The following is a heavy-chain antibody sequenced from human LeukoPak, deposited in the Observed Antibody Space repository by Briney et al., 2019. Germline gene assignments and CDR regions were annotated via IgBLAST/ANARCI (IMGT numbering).Heavy chain of an antibody. Sequence: GGSLRLSCAASGFTFSSYSMTWVRQAPGKGLEWVSSIRSSSSYIYYVDSVKGRFTISRDNAKSSLYLQMNRLRAEDTAFYYCARGSSTVSGFDSWGQGTLVTVSS. V-gene: IGHV3-21*01. CDR2: IRSSSSYI. J-gene: IGHJ4*02. CDR3: ARGSSTVSGFDS. D-gene: IGHD3-10*01. CDR1: GFTFSSYS.